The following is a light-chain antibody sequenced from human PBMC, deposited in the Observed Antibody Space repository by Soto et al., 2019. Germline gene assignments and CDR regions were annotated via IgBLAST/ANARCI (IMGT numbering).Light chain of an antibody. CDR3: QQYNNYSLT. CDR1: QSISSW. Sequence: DIQMTQSPSTLSASVGDRVSITCRASQSISSWLAWYQQKPGKAPKLLIYKASSLESGVPSRFSGSGSGTEFTLTISSLQPDDFATYYCQQYNNYSLTFGGGTKVEIK. J-gene: IGKJ4*01. CDR2: KAS. V-gene: IGKV1-5*03.